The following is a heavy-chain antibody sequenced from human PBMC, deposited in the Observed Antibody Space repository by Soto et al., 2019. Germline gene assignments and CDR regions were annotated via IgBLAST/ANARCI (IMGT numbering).Heavy chain of an antibody. J-gene: IGHJ4*02. CDR2: IGGSGDST. CDR3: AKSVASSTYYFDY. CDR1: GFTFNSFA. Sequence: EVQVLDSGGGLVQPGGSLRLSCAASGFTFNSFAMNWVRQAPGKGLEWVSSIGGSGDSTNYADSVKGRLTSSRDNSKSTLYLQLNSLRAEDTAVYYCAKSVASSTYYFDYWGQGTLVTVSS. V-gene: IGHV3-23*01.